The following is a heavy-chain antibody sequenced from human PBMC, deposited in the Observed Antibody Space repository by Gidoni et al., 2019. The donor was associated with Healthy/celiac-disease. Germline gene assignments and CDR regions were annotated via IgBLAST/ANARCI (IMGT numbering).Heavy chain of an antibody. CDR1: EFTFSSYG. V-gene: IGHV3-30*18. D-gene: IGHD3-3*02. J-gene: IGHJ6*02. Sequence: QVQLVESGVGVVQLGRSLRLSCAASEFTFSSYGMHWVRQAPGKGLEWVAVISYDGSNKYYADSVKGRFTISRDNSKNTLYLQMNSLRVEDTAVYYCAKAVGGHFWSGYSDVWGQGTTVTVSS. CDR3: AKAVGGHFWSGYSDV. CDR2: ISYDGSNK.